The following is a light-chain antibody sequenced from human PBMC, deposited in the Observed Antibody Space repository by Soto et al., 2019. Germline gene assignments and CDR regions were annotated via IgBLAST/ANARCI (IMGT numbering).Light chain of an antibody. V-gene: IGLV1-44*01. CDR3: AAWDDSLTGLL. J-gene: IGLJ2*01. CDR2: SNN. CDR1: SSNIGSST. Sequence: QSVLTQPPSASGTPGQRVTISCSGRSSNIGSSTVNWYQHLPGSAPKLLICSNNQRPSGVPDRFSGYKSGTSDSLAVSGLRSEDEGDYYCAAWDDSLTGLLFGGGTKVTVL.